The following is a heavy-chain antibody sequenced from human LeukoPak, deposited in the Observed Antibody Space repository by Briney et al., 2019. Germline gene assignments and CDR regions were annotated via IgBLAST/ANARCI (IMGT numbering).Heavy chain of an antibody. J-gene: IGHJ4*02. CDR2: IYISGTT. V-gene: IGHV4-30-4*01. CDR1: GGSISSGDYY. CDR3: ASTYMSYDI. D-gene: IGHD3-9*01. Sequence: SETLSLTCTVSGGSISSGDYYWSWIRQPPGKGLEWIGYIYISGTTYYNPSLKRRVTISVDTSKNQFSLKLSSVTAADTAVYYCASTYMSYDIWGQGTLVTVSS.